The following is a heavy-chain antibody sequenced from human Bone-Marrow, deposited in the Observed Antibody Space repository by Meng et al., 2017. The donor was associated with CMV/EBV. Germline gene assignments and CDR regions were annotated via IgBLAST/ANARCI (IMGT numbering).Heavy chain of an antibody. CDR1: GGSFSGYY. CDR3: ARGHHSARYCSSTSCYTPYYYYYYGMDV. Sequence: SETLSLTCAVYGGSFSGYYWSWIRQPPGKGLEWIGEINHSGSTNYNPSLKSRVTISVDTSKNQFSLKLSSVTAADTAVYYCARGHHSARYCSSTSCYTPYYYYYYGMDVWGQGTTVTVSS. CDR2: INHSGST. V-gene: IGHV4-34*01. D-gene: IGHD2-2*02. J-gene: IGHJ6*02.